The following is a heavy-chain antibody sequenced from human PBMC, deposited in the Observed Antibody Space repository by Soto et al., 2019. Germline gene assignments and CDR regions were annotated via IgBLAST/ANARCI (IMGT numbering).Heavy chain of an antibody. D-gene: IGHD5-18*01. CDR2: IHPGDSDT. CDR1: GYSFTTYW. Sequence: GESLKISCSGSGYSFTTYWIAWLRQMPGKGLEWMGIIHPGDSDTRYSPSFRGQVTISADKSISTAYLQWSSLKASDTAMYYCARHPSYGYFDAFDSWGQGTMVTVAS. J-gene: IGHJ3*02. V-gene: IGHV5-51*01. CDR3: ARHPSYGYFDAFDS.